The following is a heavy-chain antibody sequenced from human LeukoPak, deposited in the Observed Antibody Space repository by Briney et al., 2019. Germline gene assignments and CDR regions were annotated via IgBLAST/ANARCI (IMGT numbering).Heavy chain of an antibody. CDR1: GFTVSSNY. D-gene: IGHD2-15*01. J-gene: IGHJ6*02. CDR2: IYSGGST. V-gene: IGHV3-53*01. Sequence: GGSLRLSCAASGFTVSSNYMSWVRQAPGKGLEWVSVIYSGGSTYYADSVKGRFTISRDNAKNSLYLQMNSLRAEDTAVYYCARDLSDSVYCSGGSCHYYYYGMDVWGQGTTVTVSS. CDR3: ARDLSDSVYCSGGSCHYYYYGMDV.